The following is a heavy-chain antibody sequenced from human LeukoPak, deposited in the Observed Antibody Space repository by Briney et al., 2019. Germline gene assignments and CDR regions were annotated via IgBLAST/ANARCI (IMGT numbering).Heavy chain of an antibody. Sequence: GGSLRRSCAAAGLTFSRYWMRWVRQAPGKGLEWVAMIWYNGKNKHYADSVKGRFTISRDNSKNTLDLQMNSLRADDTAVYYCVRDPSNSGWAFGYWGQGTLVTVSS. CDR3: VRDPSNSGWAFGY. D-gene: IGHD6-19*01. J-gene: IGHJ4*02. V-gene: IGHV3-33*08. CDR1: GLTFSRYW. CDR2: IWYNGKNK.